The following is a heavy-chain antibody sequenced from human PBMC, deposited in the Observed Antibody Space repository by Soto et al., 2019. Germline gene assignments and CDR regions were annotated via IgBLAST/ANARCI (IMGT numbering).Heavy chain of an antibody. D-gene: IGHD4-17*01. CDR3: AKDTEPMTTVGAFDI. V-gene: IGHV3-9*01. J-gene: IGHJ3*02. CDR1: GFTFDDYA. Sequence: EVQLVESGGGLVQPGRSLRLSCAASGFTFDDYAMHWVRQAPGKGLAWVSGISWNSGSIGYADSVKGRFTISRDNAKNSLYLQMNSLRAEDTALYYCAKDTEPMTTVGAFDIWGQGTMVTVSS. CDR2: ISWNSGSI.